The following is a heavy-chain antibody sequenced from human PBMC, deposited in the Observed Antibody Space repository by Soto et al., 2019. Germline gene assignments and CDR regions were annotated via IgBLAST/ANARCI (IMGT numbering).Heavy chain of an antibody. D-gene: IGHD3-22*01. CDR1: GGTFSSYA. V-gene: IGHV1-69*13. CDR3: ASSRYYYDSSGYSQWFDP. J-gene: IGHJ5*02. CDR2: IIPIFGTA. Sequence: SVKVSCKASGGTFSSYAISWVRQAPGQGLEWMGGIIPIFGTANYAQRFQGRVTITADESTSTAYMELSSLRSEDTAVYYCASSRYYYDSSGYSQWFDPWGQGTLDTVSS.